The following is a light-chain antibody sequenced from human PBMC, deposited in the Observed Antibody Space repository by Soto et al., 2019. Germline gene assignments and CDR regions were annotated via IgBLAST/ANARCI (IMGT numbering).Light chain of an antibody. CDR3: QSYDSSLSSSV. V-gene: IGLV1-40*01. CDR1: SSNIGAGYD. J-gene: IGLJ1*01. CDR2: GNS. Sequence: QSVLTQPPSVSGAPGQRVTISCTGSSSNIGAGYDVHWYQQLPGTAPKLLIYGNSNRPSGVPDRFSGSKSGTSASLPITGLQAEDEADYYCQSYDSSLSSSVFGTGTKLTVL.